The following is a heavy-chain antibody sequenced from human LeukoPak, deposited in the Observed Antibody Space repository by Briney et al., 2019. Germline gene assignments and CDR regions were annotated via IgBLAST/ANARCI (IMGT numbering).Heavy chain of an antibody. V-gene: IGHV3-7*01. Sequence: PGGSLRLPCAASGFTFSSYWMSWVRQAPGKGLEWVANIKRDGSEKYYVDSVKGRFTISRDNAKNSLYLQMNSLRAEDTAVYYCARSEAYYYGSVDYWGQGTLVTVSS. CDR3: ARSEAYYYGSVDY. D-gene: IGHD3-10*01. CDR1: GFTFSSYW. CDR2: IKRDGSEK. J-gene: IGHJ4*02.